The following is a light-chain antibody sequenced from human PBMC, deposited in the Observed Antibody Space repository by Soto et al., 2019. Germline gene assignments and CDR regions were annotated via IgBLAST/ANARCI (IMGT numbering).Light chain of an antibody. CDR3: QQSYSIPWT. CDR1: QGISTF. V-gene: IGKV1-39*01. CDR2: AAS. J-gene: IGKJ1*01. Sequence: DIQMTQSPSSLSTSVGDRVTITCRASQGISTFLNWYQQQPGKAPKVLIYAASSLQSGIPSRFSGSGSGTDFTLTISSLQPEDFATYYCQQSYSIPWTFGQGTKVDI.